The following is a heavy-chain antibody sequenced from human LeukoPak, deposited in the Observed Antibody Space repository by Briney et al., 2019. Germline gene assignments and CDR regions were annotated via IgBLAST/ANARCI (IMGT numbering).Heavy chain of an antibody. CDR3: AAYRSGTHYNSYYFDD. CDR1: GDSIRRSY. V-gene: IGHV4-59*08. D-gene: IGHD3-10*01. J-gene: IGHJ4*02. Sequence: PSETLSLTCSTSGDSIRRSYWSWIRQPPGKGLEWIGYIHYSGNTNYNPSLKSRVSISVDTSKNQFSLKLTSVTAADTAVYYSAAYRSGTHYNSYYFDDWGQGTLVTVSS. CDR2: IHYSGNT.